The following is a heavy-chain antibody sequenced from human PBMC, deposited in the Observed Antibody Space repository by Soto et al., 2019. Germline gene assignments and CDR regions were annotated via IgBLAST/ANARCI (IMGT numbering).Heavy chain of an antibody. D-gene: IGHD3-22*01. J-gene: IGHJ1*01. CDR2: ISWNSGSI. CDR3: AKDLSDDSSGYYLQH. CDR1: GFTFDDYA. V-gene: IGHV3-9*01. Sequence: GGSLRLSCAASGFTFDDYAMHWVRQAPGKGLEWVSGISWNSGSIGYADSVKGRFTISRDNAKNSLYLQMNSLRAEDTALYYCAKDLSDDSSGYYLQHWGQGTLVTVSS.